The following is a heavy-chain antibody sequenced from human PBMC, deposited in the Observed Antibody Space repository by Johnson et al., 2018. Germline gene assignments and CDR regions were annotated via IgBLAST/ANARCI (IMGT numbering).Heavy chain of an antibody. V-gene: IGHV3-33*01. CDR2: IWSDGSNK. Sequence: QVQLVESGGGVVQPGRTLRLSCGASGFTFSSYAMHWVRQAPAKGLEWMAVIWSDGSNKYYANTVEGRFTISRDNSMNTLFLQMDSLRAEDTAVYYCAREYDSSGYYLEYFQHWGQGTLVTVSS. CDR3: AREYDSSGYYLEYFQH. D-gene: IGHD3-22*01. J-gene: IGHJ1*01. CDR1: GFTFSSYA.